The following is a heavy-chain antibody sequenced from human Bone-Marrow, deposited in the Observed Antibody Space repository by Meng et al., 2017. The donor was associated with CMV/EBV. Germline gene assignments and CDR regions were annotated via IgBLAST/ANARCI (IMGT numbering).Heavy chain of an antibody. CDR3: ARTTVTTGGCFDP. V-gene: IGHV4-30-4*08. J-gene: IGHJ5*02. D-gene: IGHD4-17*01. Sequence: LRLSCTVSGGSISSDDYYWSWIRQPPGKGLEWIGYIYYSGNTYYNPSLKSRLTISVDTSKNQFSLKLNSVTAADTALYYCARTTVTTGGCFDPRFQGSLFTFSS. CDR1: GGSISSDDYY. CDR2: IYYSGNT.